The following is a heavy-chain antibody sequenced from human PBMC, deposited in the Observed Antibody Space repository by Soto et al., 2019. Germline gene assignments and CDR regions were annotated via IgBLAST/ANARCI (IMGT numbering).Heavy chain of an antibody. Sequence: ASVKVSCKASGYTFTSSAMHWVRQAPGQRLEWMGWINAGNGNTKYSQKFQGRVTITRDTSASTAYMELSSLRSEDTAVYYCARDVGILVVVPDAFYPWGQGTLVTVSS. J-gene: IGHJ5*02. D-gene: IGHD2-2*01. CDR2: INAGNGNT. V-gene: IGHV1-3*01. CDR1: GYTFTSSA. CDR3: ARDVGILVVVPDAFYP.